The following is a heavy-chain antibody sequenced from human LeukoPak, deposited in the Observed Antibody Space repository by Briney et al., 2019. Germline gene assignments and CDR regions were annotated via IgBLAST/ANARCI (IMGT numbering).Heavy chain of an antibody. CDR1: GYTFTSYG. D-gene: IGHD5-18*01. J-gene: IGHJ6*03. CDR3: ARIRRAMATGEYYYYMDV. Sequence: ASVKVSCKASGYTFTSYGISWVRQAPGQGLEWMGWISAYNGNTNSAQKLRGRVTMITDTSTSTAYMELRSLRSEDTAVYYCARIRRAMATGEYYYYMDVWGKGTTVTVSS. CDR2: ISAYNGNT. V-gene: IGHV1-18*01.